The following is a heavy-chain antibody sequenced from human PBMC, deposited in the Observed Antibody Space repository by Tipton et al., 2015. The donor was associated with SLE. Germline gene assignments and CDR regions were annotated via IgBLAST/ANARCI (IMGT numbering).Heavy chain of an antibody. CDR1: GGSISSYY. V-gene: IGHV4-4*09. D-gene: IGHD2-8*02. CDR2: IYTSGST. Sequence: TLSLTCTVSGGSISSYYWSWIRQPPGKGLEWIGYIYTSGSTNYNPSLKSRVTISVDTSKNHFSLELRSVTAADTAVYYCARHDIVLGSWGQGTLVIVSS. J-gene: IGHJ5*02. CDR3: ARHDIVLGS.